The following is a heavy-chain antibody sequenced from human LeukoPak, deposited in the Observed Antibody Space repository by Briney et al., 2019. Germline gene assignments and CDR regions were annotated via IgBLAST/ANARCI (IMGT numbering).Heavy chain of an antibody. CDR2: ISYDGSNK. J-gene: IGHJ4*02. D-gene: IGHD3-9*01. CDR1: GFTFSSYA. CDR3: ARGGILTGYYYFDY. Sequence: GGSLRLSCAASGFTFSSYAMHWVRQAPGKGLEWVAVISYDGSNKYYADSVKGRFTISRDNSKNTLYLQMNSPRAEDTAVYYCARGGILTGYYYFDYWGQGTLVTVSS. V-gene: IGHV3-30*04.